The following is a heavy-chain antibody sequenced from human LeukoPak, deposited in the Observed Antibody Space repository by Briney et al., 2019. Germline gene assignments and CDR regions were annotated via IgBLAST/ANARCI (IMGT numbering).Heavy chain of an antibody. V-gene: IGHV3-53*01. D-gene: IGHD4-23*01. CDR1: GFTVSSNY. CDR3: AATTVVTPGAFDI. J-gene: IGHJ3*02. Sequence: PGGSLRLSCAASGFTVSSNYMSWVRQAPGKGLEWVSVIYSGGSTYYADSVKGRFTISRDNSKNTLYLQMNSLRAEDTAVYYCAATTVVTPGAFDIWGQGTMVTVSS. CDR2: IYSGGST.